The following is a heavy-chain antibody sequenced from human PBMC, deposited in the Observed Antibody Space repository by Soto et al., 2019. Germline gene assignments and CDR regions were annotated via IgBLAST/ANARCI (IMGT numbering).Heavy chain of an antibody. D-gene: IGHD2-15*01. CDR2: IGYSGAT. CDR1: GGSITSGGSF. Sequence: SETLSLTCTVSGGSITSGGSFWCLIRQHPGKGPEWIAFIGYSGATSYNPSLASRVIISADTYKSQFSLTLRSVTAADTAVYYCARGGASSKWFAPWGQGTLVTVSS. CDR3: ARGGASSKWFAP. J-gene: IGHJ5*02. V-gene: IGHV4-31*03.